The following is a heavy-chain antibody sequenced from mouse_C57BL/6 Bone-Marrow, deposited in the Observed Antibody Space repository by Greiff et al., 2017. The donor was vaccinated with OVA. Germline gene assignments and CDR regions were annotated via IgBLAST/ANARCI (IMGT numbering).Heavy chain of an antibody. Sequence: QVQLQQPGAELVKPGASVKLSCKASGYTFTSYWMQWVKQRPGQGLEWIGEIDPSDSYTNYNQKFKGKATLTVDTSSSTAYMQLSSLTSEDCAVYYCARKDHFDVWGTGTTVTVSS. CDR2: IDPSDSYT. CDR1: GYTFTSYW. J-gene: IGHJ1*03. V-gene: IGHV1-50*01. CDR3: ARKDHFDV.